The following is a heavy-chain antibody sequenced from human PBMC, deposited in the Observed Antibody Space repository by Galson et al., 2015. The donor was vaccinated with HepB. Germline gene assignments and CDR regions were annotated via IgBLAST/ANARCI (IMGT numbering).Heavy chain of an antibody. J-gene: IGHJ4*02. CDR1: GFSFSYYW. CDR3: ARSSVGANDY. D-gene: IGHD1-26*01. Sequence: SLRLSCAASGFSFSYYWMSWVRQAPGKGLEWVADIKQDGSEKYYVDSVKGRFTISRDNAKNSLYLQMNSLRAEDTAVYYCARSSVGANDYWGQGALATVSS. CDR2: IKQDGSEK. V-gene: IGHV3-7*03.